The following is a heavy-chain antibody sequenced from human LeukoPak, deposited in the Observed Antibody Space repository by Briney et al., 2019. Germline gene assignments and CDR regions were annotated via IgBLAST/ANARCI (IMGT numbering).Heavy chain of an antibody. Sequence: GESLKISCKGSGYSFTSYWIGWVRQMPGKGLEWMGIIYPGDSDTRYSPSFQGQVTISADKSINTAYLQWSSLKASDTAMYYCARPPRPDYYGTSGYSAFDIWGQGTMVTVSS. J-gene: IGHJ3*02. V-gene: IGHV5-51*01. CDR3: ARPPRPDYYGTSGYSAFDI. D-gene: IGHD3-22*01. CDR2: IYPGDSDT. CDR1: GYSFTSYW.